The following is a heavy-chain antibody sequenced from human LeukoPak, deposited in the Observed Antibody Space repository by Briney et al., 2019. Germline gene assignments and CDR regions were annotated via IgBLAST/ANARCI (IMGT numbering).Heavy chain of an antibody. J-gene: IGHJ6*02. CDR2: ISGDGGST. Sequence: GGSLRLSCAASGFTFDDYAMHWVRQAPGKGLEWVSLISGDGGSTYYADSVKGRFTISRDNSKNSLYLHMNSLRTEDTALYYCAKHQYYYYGMDVWGQGTTVTVSS. CDR3: AKHQYYYYGMDV. V-gene: IGHV3-43*02. CDR1: GFTFDDYA.